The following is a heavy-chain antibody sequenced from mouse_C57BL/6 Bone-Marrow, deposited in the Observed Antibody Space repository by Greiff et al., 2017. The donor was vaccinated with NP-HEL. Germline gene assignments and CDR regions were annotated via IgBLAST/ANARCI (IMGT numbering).Heavy chain of an antibody. J-gene: IGHJ3*01. Sequence: EVKVVESGGGLVQPGGSLKLSCAASGFTFSDYYMYWVRQTPEKRLEWVAYISNGGGSTYYPDTVKGRFTISRDNAKNTLYLQMSRLKSEDTAMYYCASPIYYGNPFAYWGQGTLVTVSA. D-gene: IGHD2-1*01. CDR1: GFTFSDYY. CDR3: ASPIYYGNPFAY. V-gene: IGHV5-12*01. CDR2: ISNGGGST.